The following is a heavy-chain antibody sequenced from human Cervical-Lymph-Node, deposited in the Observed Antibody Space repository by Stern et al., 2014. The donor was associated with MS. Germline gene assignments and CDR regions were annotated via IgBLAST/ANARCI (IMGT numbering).Heavy chain of an antibody. J-gene: IGHJ3*02. Sequence: QVQLQESGPGLVKPSETLSLTCTGSGGSISSYYWSWIRQPPGKGLEWIGYIYYSGSTNYNPSLKSRVTISVDTSKNQFSLKLSSVTAADTAVYYCARESWDYGDYVAAFDIWGQGTMVTVSS. CDR1: GGSISSYY. D-gene: IGHD4-17*01. V-gene: IGHV4-59*01. CDR2: IYYSGST. CDR3: ARESWDYGDYVAAFDI.